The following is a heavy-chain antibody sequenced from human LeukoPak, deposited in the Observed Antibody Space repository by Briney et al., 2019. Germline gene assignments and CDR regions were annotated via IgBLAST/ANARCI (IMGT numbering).Heavy chain of an antibody. CDR2: IWYDGSNK. D-gene: IGHD1-26*01. CDR3: ARGIDGVGACFDY. J-gene: IGHJ4*02. V-gene: IGHV3-33*01. Sequence: GRSLRLSCAASGFTFSSYGMHWVRQAPGKGLEWVAVIWYDGSNKYYADSAKGRFTISRDNSKNTLYLQMNSLRAEDTAVYYCARGIDGVGACFDYWGQGTLVTVSS. CDR1: GFTFSSYG.